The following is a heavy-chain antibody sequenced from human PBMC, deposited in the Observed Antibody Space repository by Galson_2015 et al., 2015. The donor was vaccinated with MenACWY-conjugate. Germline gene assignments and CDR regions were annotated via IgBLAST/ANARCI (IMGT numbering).Heavy chain of an antibody. V-gene: IGHV6-1*01. J-gene: IGHJ4*02. D-gene: IGHD2-2*01. CDR1: GDSVSSNSAA. Sequence: CAISGDSVSSNSAAWNWIRRSPSRGLEWLGRTYYKSKWYHDYAASVRSRVTINPDTSKNLITLQLSSLTPEDAAVYYCAREAMFSTNFYAIDSWGQGTLVTVSA. CDR2: TYYKSKWYH. CDR3: AREAMFSTNFYAIDS.